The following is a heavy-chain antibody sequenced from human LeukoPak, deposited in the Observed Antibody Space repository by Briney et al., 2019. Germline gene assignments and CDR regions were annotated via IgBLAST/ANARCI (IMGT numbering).Heavy chain of an antibody. CDR3: ARGAADGSGSYYPNGLYYFDY. J-gene: IGHJ4*02. Sequence: SETLSLTCTVSGGSISSYYWSWIRQPPGKGLEWIGYIYYSGSTNYNPSLKSRVTISVDTSKNQFSLKLSSVTAADTAVYYCARGAADGSGSYYPNGLYYFDYWGQGTLVTVSS. CDR1: GGSISSYY. V-gene: IGHV4-59*01. D-gene: IGHD3-10*01. CDR2: IYYSGST.